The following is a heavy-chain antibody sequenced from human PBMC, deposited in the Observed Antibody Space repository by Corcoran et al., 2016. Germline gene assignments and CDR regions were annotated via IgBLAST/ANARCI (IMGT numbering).Heavy chain of an antibody. CDR3: ALESNYYYCGMDV. CDR2: IYYSGST. J-gene: IGHJ6*02. V-gene: IGHV4-59*01. Sequence: QLQLQESGPGLVKPSETLYLTGTVSGGSISSYYWSWIRQPPATGLEWIGYIYYSGSTYYKPSLKSRVTISVDTIKNQFSLKLGSVTAADTAVYYCALESNYYYCGMDVWGQGTTVTVSS. D-gene: IGHD3-3*01. CDR1: GGSISSYY.